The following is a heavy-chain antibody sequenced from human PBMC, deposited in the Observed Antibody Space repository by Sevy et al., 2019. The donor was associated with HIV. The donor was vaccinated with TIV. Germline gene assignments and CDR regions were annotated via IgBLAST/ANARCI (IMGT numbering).Heavy chain of an antibody. Sequence: GGSLRLSCEASGFNFSKVWMSWVRKAPGKGLEWVAHIKNKVDGGTTDYAAPVRGRITISREDSKNSLFLQMISLKIADTAVYYCTTGASLFQHWGQGTLVTVSS. V-gene: IGHV3-15*01. CDR2: IKNKVDGGTT. CDR3: TTGASLFQH. D-gene: IGHD3-10*01. CDR1: GFNFSKVW. J-gene: IGHJ1*01.